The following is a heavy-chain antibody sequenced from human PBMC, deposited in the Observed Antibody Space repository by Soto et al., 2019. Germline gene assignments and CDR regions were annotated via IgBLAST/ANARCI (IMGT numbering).Heavy chain of an antibody. CDR2: ISSRSSTI. V-gene: IGHV3-11*01. CDR1: GFTFSDYY. Sequence: GGSLRLSCAASGFTFSDYYMSWIRQAPGKGLEWVSYISSRSSTIFYADSVEGRFTISRDNVKNSLYLQMNSLRAEDTAVYYCASGTNGAFFVYWGQGILVTVSS. D-gene: IGHD2-8*01. CDR3: ASGTNGAFFVY. J-gene: IGHJ4*02.